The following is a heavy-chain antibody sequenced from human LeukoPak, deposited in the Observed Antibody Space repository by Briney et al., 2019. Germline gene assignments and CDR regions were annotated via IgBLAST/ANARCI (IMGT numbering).Heavy chain of an antibody. J-gene: IGHJ4*02. CDR3: ARQPYMWGTYYFDY. Sequence: PSETLSLTCTVSGGSISSYYWTWIRQPPGKGLEWIGYVYYTGSTNYSPSLKSRVTISVDTSKNQFSLKLGSVTAADTAVYYCARQPYMWGTYYFDYWGQGTLVTVSS. CDR1: GGSISSYY. CDR2: VYYTGST. V-gene: IGHV4-59*08. D-gene: IGHD3-16*01.